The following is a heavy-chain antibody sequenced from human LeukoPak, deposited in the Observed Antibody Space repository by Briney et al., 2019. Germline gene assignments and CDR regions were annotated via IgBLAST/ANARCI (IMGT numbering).Heavy chain of an antibody. CDR2: INHSGST. D-gene: IGHD6-19*01. CDR1: GGSFSGYY. Sequence: SETLSLTCAVYGGSFSGYYWSWIRQPPGKGLEWIGEINHSGSTNYNPSLKSRVTISVDTSKNQFSLKLSSVTAADTAVYYCEAGTGAPFYFDYWGQGTLVTVSS. V-gene: IGHV4-34*01. J-gene: IGHJ4*02. CDR3: EAGTGAPFYFDY.